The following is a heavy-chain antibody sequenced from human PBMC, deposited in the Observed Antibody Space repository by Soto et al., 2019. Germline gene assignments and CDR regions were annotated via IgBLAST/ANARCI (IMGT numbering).Heavy chain of an antibody. J-gene: IGHJ6*02. CDR1: GFTFSSYA. D-gene: IGHD6-13*01. CDR3: ARADSSSWPNYYYYGMDV. Sequence: GGSLRLSCAASGFTFSSYAMHWVRRAPGKGLEWVAVISYDGSNKYYADSVKGRFTISRDNSKNTLYLQMNSLRAEDTAVYYCARADSSSWPNYYYYGMDVWGQGTTVTVSS. CDR2: ISYDGSNK. V-gene: IGHV3-30-3*01.